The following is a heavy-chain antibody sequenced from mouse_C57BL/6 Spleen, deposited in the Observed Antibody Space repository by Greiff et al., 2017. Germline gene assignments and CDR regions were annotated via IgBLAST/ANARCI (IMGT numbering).Heavy chain of an antibody. CDR1: GYSITSGYY. CDR2: ISYDGSN. J-gene: IGHJ3*01. CDR3: ARGVYYSNYAWFAY. Sequence: EVQLQESGPGLVKPSQSLSLTCSVTGYSITSGYYWNWIRQFPGNKLEWMGYISYDGSNNYNPSLKNRISITRDTSKNQFFLKLNSVTTEDTATYYCARGVYYSNYAWFAYWGQGTLVTVSA. D-gene: IGHD2-5*01. V-gene: IGHV3-6*01.